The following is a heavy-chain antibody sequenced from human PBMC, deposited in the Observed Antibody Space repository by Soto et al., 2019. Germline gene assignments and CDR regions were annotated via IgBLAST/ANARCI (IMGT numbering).Heavy chain of an antibody. Sequence: VQLLESGGGVTQPGGSLRLSCAASGFTFRIYAMSWVRQAPGKGLEWVSLITDNGGSTYYADSVKGRFTISRDNTKNTLFLQMNSLRAEDTAVYYCAKERATTTAFDYWGQGALVTVSS. CDR3: AKERATTTAFDY. CDR2: ITDNGGST. D-gene: IGHD4-17*01. CDR1: GFTFRIYA. J-gene: IGHJ4*02. V-gene: IGHV3-23*01.